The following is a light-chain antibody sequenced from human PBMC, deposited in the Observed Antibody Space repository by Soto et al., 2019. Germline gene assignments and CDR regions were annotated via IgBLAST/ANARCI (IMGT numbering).Light chain of an antibody. CDR2: GAS. V-gene: IGKV3-20*01. Sequence: EILLTQSPGTLSLSPGERATLSCRASQSVSSRYLACYKQKPGQAPRLFIYGASSRATGIPDRFSGSGSGTDFTLTISRLEPEDFAVYYCQHYGSSPFTFGPGTKVDIK. CDR3: QHYGSSPFT. J-gene: IGKJ3*01. CDR1: QSVSSRY.